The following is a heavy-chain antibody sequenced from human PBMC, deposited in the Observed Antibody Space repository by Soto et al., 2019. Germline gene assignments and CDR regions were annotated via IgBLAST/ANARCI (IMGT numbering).Heavy chain of an antibody. CDR2: INHSGST. J-gene: IGHJ3*02. V-gene: IGHV4-34*01. Sequence: QVQLQQWGAGLLKPSETLSLTCAVYGGSFSGYYWSWIRQPPGKGLEWIGEINHSGSTNYNPSLKGRVTLSVDTSKYQFSLKLSTVTVADTAVYYCASGTKRLDWNYIWGAFDIWGQGTMVTVSS. D-gene: IGHD1-7*01. CDR1: GGSFSGYY. CDR3: ASGTKRLDWNYIWGAFDI.